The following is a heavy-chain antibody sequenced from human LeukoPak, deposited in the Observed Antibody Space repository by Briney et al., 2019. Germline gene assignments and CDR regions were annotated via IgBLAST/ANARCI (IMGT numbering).Heavy chain of an antibody. Sequence: SETLSLTCTVSGGSISSYYWSWIRQPPGKGLEWIGYIYYSGSTNYNPSLKSRVTISVDTSKNQFSLKLSSVTAADTAVYYCARRWFGELFDYWGQGTLVTVSS. D-gene: IGHD3-10*01. CDR1: GGSISSYY. V-gene: IGHV4-59*08. CDR2: IYYSGST. CDR3: ARRWFGELFDY. J-gene: IGHJ4*02.